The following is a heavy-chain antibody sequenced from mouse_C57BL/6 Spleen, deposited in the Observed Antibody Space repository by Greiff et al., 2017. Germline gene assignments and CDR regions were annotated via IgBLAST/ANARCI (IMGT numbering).Heavy chain of an antibody. CDR2: FHPYNDDT. J-gene: IGHJ4*01. Sequence: VQLQQSGAELVKPGASVKMSCKASGYTFTTYSIEWVKQNHGKSLEWIGNFHPYNDDTKYNEKFKGKATLTAEKSSSTVFLELSRLKSDDSAIYYGARSVGQDYYAMGYWGQGTSVTVSS. CDR3: ARSVGQDYYAMGY. CDR1: GYTFTTYS. V-gene: IGHV1-47*01. D-gene: IGHD3-3*01.